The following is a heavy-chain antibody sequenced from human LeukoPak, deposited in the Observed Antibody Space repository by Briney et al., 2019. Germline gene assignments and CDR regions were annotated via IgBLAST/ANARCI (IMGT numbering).Heavy chain of an antibody. CDR2: IYSSGST. Sequence: SETLSLTCTVSGGSISSGSYYWSWIRQPAGKGLEWIGRIYSSGSTNYNPSLKSRVTISLDTSKNQFSLELSSLTAADTAVYYCAREFDYEGVDPWGQGTLVTVSS. CDR3: AREFDYEGVDP. D-gene: IGHD4-17*01. V-gene: IGHV4-61*02. J-gene: IGHJ5*02. CDR1: GGSISSGSYY.